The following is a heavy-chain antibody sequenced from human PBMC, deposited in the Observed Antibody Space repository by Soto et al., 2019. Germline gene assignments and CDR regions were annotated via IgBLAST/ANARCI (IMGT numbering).Heavy chain of an antibody. V-gene: IGHV3-23*01. D-gene: IGHD2-21*02. CDR1: GFTFSSYA. CDR3: AKIFRYGDPEY. J-gene: IGHJ4*02. Sequence: GGSLRLSCAASGFTFSSYAMSWVRQAPGKGLEWVSGISVSGDSTYYAGSVKGRFTISRDNSKSTLYLQMNSLRAEDTAVYYCAKIFRYGDPEYWGQGALITVSS. CDR2: ISVSGDST.